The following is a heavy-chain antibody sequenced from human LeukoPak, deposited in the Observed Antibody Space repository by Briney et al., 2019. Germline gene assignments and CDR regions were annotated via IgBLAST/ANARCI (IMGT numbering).Heavy chain of an antibody. CDR3: ARDPAYYDFWSGSSHYMDV. CDR2: ISSSSSTI. D-gene: IGHD3-3*01. V-gene: IGHV3-48*04. Sequence: GRSLRPSCAVYGFTLSIYSTGWVRQAPGEGLGWDSYISSSSSTIYYADSVKGRFTISRDNAKISLYLQMNSLRAEDTAVYYCARDPAYYDFWSGSSHYMDVWGKGTTVTVSS. CDR1: GFTLSIYS. J-gene: IGHJ6*03.